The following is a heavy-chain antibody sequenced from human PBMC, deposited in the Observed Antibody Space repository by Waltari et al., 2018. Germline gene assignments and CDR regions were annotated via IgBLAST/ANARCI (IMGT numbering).Heavy chain of an antibody. V-gene: IGHV4-38-2*01. CDR2: IYHSGST. CDR1: GYSISSGYY. CDR3: ARSQAGPAGTNDY. D-gene: IGHD6-13*01. Sequence: QVQLQESGPGLVKPSETLSLTCAVSGYSISSGYYWGWIRQPPGKGLEWIGSIYHSGSTYYNPSLKSRVPISVDTSKNQFSLKLSSVTAADTAVYYCARSQAGPAGTNDYWGQGTLVTVSS. J-gene: IGHJ4*02.